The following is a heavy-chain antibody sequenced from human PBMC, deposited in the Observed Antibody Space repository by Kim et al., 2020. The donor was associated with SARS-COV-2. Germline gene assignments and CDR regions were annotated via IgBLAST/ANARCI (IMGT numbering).Heavy chain of an antibody. D-gene: IGHD3-22*01. CDR3: ARSVVSGYLDSMDV. J-gene: IGHJ6*02. V-gene: IGHV3-64*01. Sequence: VNSVKGRFFISRDNSKNTLSRQMGSLRTEDMAVYYCARSVVSGYLDSMDVWGQGTTVTVSS.